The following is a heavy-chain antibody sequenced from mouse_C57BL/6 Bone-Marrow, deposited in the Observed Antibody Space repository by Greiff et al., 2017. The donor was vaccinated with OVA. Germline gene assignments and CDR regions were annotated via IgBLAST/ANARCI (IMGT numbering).Heavy chain of an antibody. V-gene: IGHV1-22*01. D-gene: IGHD1-1*01. CDR2: INPNNGGT. CDR1: GYTFTDYN. CDR3: ARSVLRSFDC. J-gene: IGHJ2*01. Sequence: EVQLQESGPELVKPGASVKMSCKASGYTFTDYNMHWVKQSHGKSLEWIGYINPNNGGTSYNQKFKGKATLTVNKSSSTASMELRSLTSEDSAVYYCARSVLRSFDCGGQGTTLTVSS.